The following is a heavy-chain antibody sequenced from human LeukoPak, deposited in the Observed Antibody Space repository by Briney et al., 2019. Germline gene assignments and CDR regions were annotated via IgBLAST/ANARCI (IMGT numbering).Heavy chain of an antibody. CDR1: GYTFTSYY. V-gene: IGHV1-46*01. Sequence: ASVKVSYKASGYTFTSYYMHWVRQAPGQGLEWMGIINPSGGSTSYAQKFQGRVTMTRDTSTSTVYMELSSLRSEDTAVYYCARAYHYCSGGSCPYDAFDIWGQGTTVTVSS. CDR3: ARAYHYCSGGSCPYDAFDI. D-gene: IGHD2-15*01. J-gene: IGHJ3*02. CDR2: INPSGGST.